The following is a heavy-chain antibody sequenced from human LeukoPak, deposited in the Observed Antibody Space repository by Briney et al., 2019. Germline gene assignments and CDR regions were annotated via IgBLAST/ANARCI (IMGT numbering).Heavy chain of an antibody. Sequence: HPGGSLRLSCAASGFTFSSYAMSWVRQAAGKGLEWVSAISGSGGSTYYADSVKGRFTISRDNSKNTLYLQMNSLRAEDTAVYYCAKHGWGVISNYFDYWGQGTLVTVSS. D-gene: IGHD3-10*01. CDR2: ISGSGGST. V-gene: IGHV3-23*01. J-gene: IGHJ4*02. CDR1: GFTFSSYA. CDR3: AKHGWGVISNYFDY.